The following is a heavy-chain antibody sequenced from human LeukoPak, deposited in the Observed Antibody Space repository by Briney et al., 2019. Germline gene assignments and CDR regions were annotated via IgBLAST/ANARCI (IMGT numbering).Heavy chain of an antibody. D-gene: IGHD2-15*01. CDR1: AFTFSSYA. CDR2: ISGSGGST. CDR3: AKDITTVAYCSSDSCYPDY. V-gene: IGHV3-23*01. Sequence: QPGRSLRLSCAASAFTFSSYAMSWVSQAPRKGLEWVSAISGSGGSTFYADSVKGRFTISRDNSKNTLYLQMNSLRGEDTGVYYWAKDITTVAYCSSDSCYPDYWGQGTLVTVSS. J-gene: IGHJ4*02.